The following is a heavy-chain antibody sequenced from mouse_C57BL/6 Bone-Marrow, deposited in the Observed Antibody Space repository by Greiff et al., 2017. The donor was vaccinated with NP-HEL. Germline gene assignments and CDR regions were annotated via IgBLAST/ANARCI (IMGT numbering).Heavy chain of an antibody. CDR2: ISDGGSYT. Sequence: EVHLVESGGGLVQPGESLKLSCAASGFTFSSYAMSWVRQTPEKRLEWVATISDGGSYTYYPDNVKGRFTISRDNAKNNLYLQMSHLKSEDTAMYYCARETLYYFDYWGQGTTLTVSS. V-gene: IGHV5-4*01. CDR3: ARETLYYFDY. J-gene: IGHJ2*01. CDR1: GFTFSSYA.